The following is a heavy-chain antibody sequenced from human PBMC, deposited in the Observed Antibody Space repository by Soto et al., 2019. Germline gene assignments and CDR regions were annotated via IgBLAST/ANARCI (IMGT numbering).Heavy chain of an antibody. J-gene: IGHJ4*02. Sequence: VRAYYRAAGNACTSCATPCVRQAPGQRLEWMGWINAGNGNTKYSQKFQGRVTITRDTSASTAYMELSSLRSEDTAVYYCARDTGAGFDYWGQGTLVTVSS. CDR1: GNACTSCA. CDR3: ARDTGAGFDY. D-gene: IGHD3-10*01. CDR2: INAGNGNT. V-gene: IGHV1-3*01.